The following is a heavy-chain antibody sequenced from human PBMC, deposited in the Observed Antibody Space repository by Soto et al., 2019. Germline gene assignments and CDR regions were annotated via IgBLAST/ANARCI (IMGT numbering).Heavy chain of an antibody. D-gene: IGHD2-21*01. V-gene: IGHV1-46*03. Sequence: GASVKVSCKASGYTFTSYYMHWVRQAPGQGLEWMGIINPSGGSTSYAQKFQGRVTMTRDTSTSTVYMELSSLRSEDTAVYYCAREEGVMVAPFYFDYWGQGTQVTVSS. J-gene: IGHJ4*02. CDR1: GYTFTSYY. CDR2: INPSGGST. CDR3: AREEGVMVAPFYFDY.